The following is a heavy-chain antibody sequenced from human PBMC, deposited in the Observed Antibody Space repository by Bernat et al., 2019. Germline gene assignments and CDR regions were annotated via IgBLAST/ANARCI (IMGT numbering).Heavy chain of an antibody. V-gene: IGHV1-2*04. J-gene: IGHJ4*02. D-gene: IGHD3-22*01. CDR3: ARGLGGPYYYDSSGYYYPFGY. CDR1: GYTFTGYY. CDR2: INPNSGGT. Sequence: QVQLVQSGAEVKKPGASVKVSCKASGYTFTGYYMHWVRQAPGQGLEWMGWINPNSGGTNYAQKFQGWVTMTRDTSISRGYRELSRLRADDTAVYYCARGLGGPYYYDSSGYYYPFGYWGQGTLVTVSS.